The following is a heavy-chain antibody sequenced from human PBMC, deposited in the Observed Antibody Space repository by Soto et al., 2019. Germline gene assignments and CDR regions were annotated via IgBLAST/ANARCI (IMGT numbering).Heavy chain of an antibody. Sequence: QVQLVESGGGVVQPGRSLRLSCAASGLTIRSYAMHWVRQAPGKGLEWVAVISYDGSKKFHADAVKGRFTISRDNSKNTLYLQMSIRRAETTAVYYCARDRAVAAPNWFDPWGQGTLVTVSS. CDR3: ARDRAVAAPNWFDP. CDR1: GLTIRSYA. D-gene: IGHD6-19*01. CDR2: ISYDGSKK. V-gene: IGHV3-30-3*01. J-gene: IGHJ5*02.